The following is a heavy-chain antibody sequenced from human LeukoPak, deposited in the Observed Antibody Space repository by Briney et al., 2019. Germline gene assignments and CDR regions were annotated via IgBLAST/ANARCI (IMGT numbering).Heavy chain of an antibody. V-gene: IGHV3-21*01. J-gene: IGHJ5*02. Sequence: GGSLRLSCAASGFTFSSYSMNWVRQAPGKGLEWVSSISSSSSYIYYADSVKGRFTISRDNAKNSLYPQMNSLRAEDTAVYYCAREAIDFWSGYTINWFDPWGQGTLVTVSS. D-gene: IGHD3-3*01. CDR1: GFTFSSYS. CDR3: AREAIDFWSGYTINWFDP. CDR2: ISSSSSYI.